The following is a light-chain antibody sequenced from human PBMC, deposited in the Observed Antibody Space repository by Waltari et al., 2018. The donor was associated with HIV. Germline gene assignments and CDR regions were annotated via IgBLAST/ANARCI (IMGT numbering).Light chain of an antibody. CDR3: CSYTTSSTRV. V-gene: IGLV2-11*01. CDR1: SSDVGGYHY. CDR2: DVN. Sequence: QSALTQPRSVSGSPGQSVTISCTGTSSDVGGYHYVSWYQQYPGKAPRVIIYDVNKRPSGVPDRFSGSKSDNTASLAISGLQVEDEADYYCCSYTTSSTRVFGGGTKLTVL. J-gene: IGLJ3*02.